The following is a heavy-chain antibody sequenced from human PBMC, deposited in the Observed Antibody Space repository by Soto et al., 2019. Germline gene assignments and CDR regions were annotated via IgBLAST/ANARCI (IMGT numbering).Heavy chain of an antibody. Sequence: VQLWESGGGLVQPGGSLRLSGAASGFTFSSYAMSWVRQAPGKGLAWVSTISGSGANTYYAESVKGRFAISRDNSKNTLYLQMNSLRPDDTAVYYCAKAQRGYTYGNSGYFFGSWGQGTPVTVSS. CDR2: ISGSGANT. D-gene: IGHD5-18*01. V-gene: IGHV3-23*01. J-gene: IGHJ4*02. CDR1: GFTFSSYA. CDR3: AKAQRGYTYGNSGYFFGS.